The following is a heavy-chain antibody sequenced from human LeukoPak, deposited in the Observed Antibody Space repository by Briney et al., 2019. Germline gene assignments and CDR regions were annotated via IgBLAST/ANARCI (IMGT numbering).Heavy chain of an antibody. CDR1: GGSISSYY. CDR2: IYYSGST. D-gene: IGHD6-13*01. Sequence: SEALSLTCTVSGGSISSYYWSWIRPPPGKGLEWIRYIYYSGSTNYNPSLKSRVTISVDTSKNQFSLKLSSVTAADTAVYYCARDLAAAGTIAGFDPWGQGTLVTVSS. V-gene: IGHV4-59*01. J-gene: IGHJ5*02. CDR3: ARDLAAAGTIAGFDP.